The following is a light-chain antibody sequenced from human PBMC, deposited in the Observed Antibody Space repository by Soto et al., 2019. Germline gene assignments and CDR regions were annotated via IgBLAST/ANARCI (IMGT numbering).Light chain of an antibody. V-gene: IGKV3-15*01. CDR3: QQYNNWPQT. CDR1: QRVSSSY. J-gene: IGKJ1*01. CDR2: GAS. Sequence: EIVLTQSPGTLSLSPGERATLSCRASQRVSSSYLAWYQQTPGQAPRVLIYGASIRATGVPARFSGSGSGTEFTLTISSLQSEDFAVYYCQQYNNWPQTFGQGTKVDIK.